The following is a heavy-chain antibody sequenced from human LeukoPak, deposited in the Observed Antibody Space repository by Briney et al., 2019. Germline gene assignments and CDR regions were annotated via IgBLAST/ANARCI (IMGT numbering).Heavy chain of an antibody. V-gene: IGHV4-4*09. J-gene: IGHJ4*02. CDR1: GGSISSYS. Sequence: SETLSLTCTVSGGSISSYSWSWIRQPPGKGLEWIGYIYTSGSTNYNPSLKSRVTISVDTSKNQFSLKLSSVTAADTAVYYCARRVASYFDYWGQGTLVTVSS. CDR2: IYTSGST. CDR3: ARRVASYFDY. D-gene: IGHD2-15*01.